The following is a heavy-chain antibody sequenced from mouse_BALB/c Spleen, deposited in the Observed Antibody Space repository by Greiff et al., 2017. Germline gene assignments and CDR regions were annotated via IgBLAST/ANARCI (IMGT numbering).Heavy chain of an antibody. Sequence: VQLQQSGAELVKPGASVKLSCTASGFNIKDTYMHWVKQRPEQGLEWIGRIDPANGNTKYDPKFQGKATITADTSSNTAYLQLSSLTSEDTAVYYCARVVNWDGGAFDDWGQGTTLTVSS. J-gene: IGHJ2*01. CDR3: ARVVNWDGGAFDD. V-gene: IGHV14-3*02. D-gene: IGHD4-1*01. CDR1: GFNIKDTY. CDR2: IDPANGNT.